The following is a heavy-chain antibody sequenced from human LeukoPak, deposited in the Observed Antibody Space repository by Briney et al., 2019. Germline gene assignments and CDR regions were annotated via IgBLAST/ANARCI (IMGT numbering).Heavy chain of an antibody. D-gene: IGHD3-16*01. CDR1: GFTFSSYD. CDR2: IGTSCDT. J-gene: IGHJ3*02. Sequence: PGGSLRLSCAASGFTFSSYDMHWVRQATGKCLEYCSAIGTSCDTHYPGSMKGRFTISRENAKQSLYLQMNSLREGDTAVYYCARGSGGAFDIWGQGPMVTVSS. CDR3: ARGSGGAFDI. V-gene: IGHV3-13*01.